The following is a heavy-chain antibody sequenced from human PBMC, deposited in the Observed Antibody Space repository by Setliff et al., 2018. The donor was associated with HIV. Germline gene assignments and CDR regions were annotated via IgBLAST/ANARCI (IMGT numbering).Heavy chain of an antibody. CDR2: IYYSGST. Sequence: SETLSLTCTVAGGSISSSNYYWGWIRQPPGKGLEWIGSIYYSGSTYYNPSLKSRVTISVDTSKNQFSLRLTSMTAADTAVYYCARRGSGSPYFDYWGQGTLVTVSS. CDR1: GGSISSSNYY. D-gene: IGHD6-19*01. J-gene: IGHJ4*02. CDR3: ARRGSGSPYFDY. V-gene: IGHV4-39*01.